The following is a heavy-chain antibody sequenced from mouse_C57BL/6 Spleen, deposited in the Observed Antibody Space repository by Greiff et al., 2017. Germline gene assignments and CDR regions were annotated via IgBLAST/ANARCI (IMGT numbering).Heavy chain of an antibody. J-gene: IGHJ2*01. V-gene: IGHV1-78*01. D-gene: IGHD1-1*01. CDR3: AREINYYGSSSYYFDY. CDR1: GYTFTDHT. Sequence: QVQLQQSDAELVKPGASVKISCKVSGYTFTDHTIHWMKQRPEQGLEWIGYIYPRDGSTKYNEKFKGKATLTADKSSSTAYMQLSSLTSEDSAVYYCAREINYYGSSSYYFDYWGQGTTLTGSS. CDR2: IYPRDGST.